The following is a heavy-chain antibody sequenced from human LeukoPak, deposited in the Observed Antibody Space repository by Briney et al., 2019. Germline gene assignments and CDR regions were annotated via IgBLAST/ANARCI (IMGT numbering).Heavy chain of an antibody. CDR3: ARHAVPYSSSWSDC. CDR1: GGSISSSSYY. CDR2: IYYSGST. V-gene: IGHV4-39*01. Sequence: PSETLSHTCTVSGGSISSSSYYWGWIRQPPGKGLEWIGSIYYSGSTYYNPSLKSRVTISVDTSKNQFSLKLSSVTAADTAVYYCARHAVPYSSSWSDCWGQGTLVTVSS. D-gene: IGHD6-13*01. J-gene: IGHJ4*02.